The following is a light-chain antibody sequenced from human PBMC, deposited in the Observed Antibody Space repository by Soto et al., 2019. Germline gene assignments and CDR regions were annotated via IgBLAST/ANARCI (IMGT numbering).Light chain of an antibody. V-gene: IGKV3-20*01. J-gene: IGKJ3*01. CDR2: GAS. CDR1: QSVSSSY. CDR3: QQYGSSPPIT. Sequence: EMVLTQSPGTLSLSPGERATLSCRASQSVSSSYLAWYQQKPGQAPRLLIYGASSRATGIPDRFSGSESGTDFTLTISRLEPEDFAVYYCQQYGSSPPITFGPGTKVDIK.